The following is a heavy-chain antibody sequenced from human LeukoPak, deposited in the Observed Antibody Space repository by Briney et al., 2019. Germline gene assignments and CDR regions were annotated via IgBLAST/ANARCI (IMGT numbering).Heavy chain of an antibody. V-gene: IGHV3-7*01. D-gene: IGHD6-13*01. CDR1: GLTFSSYW. J-gene: IGHJ3*02. Sequence: NPGGSLRLSCAAYGLTFSSYWMSWVRQAPGKGLEWVDNIKQDGSEKYYVDSVKGRFTISRDNAKNSLYLQMNSLRAEDTAVYYCASFIARYAFDIWGQGTMVTVSS. CDR2: IKQDGSEK. CDR3: ASFIARYAFDI.